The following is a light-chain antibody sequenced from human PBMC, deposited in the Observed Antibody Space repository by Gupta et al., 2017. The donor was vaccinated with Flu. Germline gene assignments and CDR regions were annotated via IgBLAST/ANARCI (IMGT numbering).Light chain of an antibody. V-gene: IGLV1-44*01. CDR1: SSNFGSNY. Sequence: QSVLAQPPSASGTPGQRVTISCSGSSSNFGSNYVNWYQQVPGTAPKLLIYGNNQRPSGVPDRFSGSKSGTSASLAISGLQSGDEADYYCAAWDDSLNGHYVFGTGTKVTVL. CDR2: GNN. J-gene: IGLJ1*01. CDR3: AAWDDSLNGHYV.